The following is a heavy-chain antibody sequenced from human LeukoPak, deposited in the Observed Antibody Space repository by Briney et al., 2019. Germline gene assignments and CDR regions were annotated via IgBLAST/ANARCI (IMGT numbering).Heavy chain of an antibody. J-gene: IGHJ5*02. V-gene: IGHV4-34*01. CDR1: GGSFSDYY. CDR3: ARGSSIGSGSVIWVWFDP. Sequence: SETLSLTCAVYGGSFSDYYWSCIRQPPGKGMEWIGEINHSGSTNYNPSLKSRVTISVDTSKNQFSLKLSSVTAADTAVYYCARGSSIGSGSVIWVWFDPWGQGTLVTVSS. D-gene: IGHD3-10*01. CDR2: INHSGST.